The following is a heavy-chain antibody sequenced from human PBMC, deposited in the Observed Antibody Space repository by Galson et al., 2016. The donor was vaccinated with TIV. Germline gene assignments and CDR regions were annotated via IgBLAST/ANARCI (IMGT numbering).Heavy chain of an antibody. CDR1: GYTFTNYI. CDR2: INPDSGAT. D-gene: IGHD4-17*01. V-gene: IGHV1-2*02. Sequence: SVKVSCKASGYTFTNYIMHWVRQAPGRGLEWMGWINPDSGATKYAQKFQGRVTLTRDTSINTSYMELSRLKSDDTAVYYCARARYGDYFDYWGQGTLVTVAS. J-gene: IGHJ4*02. CDR3: ARARYGDYFDY.